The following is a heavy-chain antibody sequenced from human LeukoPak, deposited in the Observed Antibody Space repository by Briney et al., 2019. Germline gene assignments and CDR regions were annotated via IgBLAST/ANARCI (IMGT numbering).Heavy chain of an antibody. V-gene: IGHV1-8*01. CDR2: MNPNSGNT. Sequence: ASVKLSCKASGYTFTSYDINWVRQAPGQGLEWMGWMNPNSGNTGYAQKFQGRVTMTRNTSISTAYMELSSLRSEDTAVYYCARDYPYIGWYYFDYWGQGTLVTVSS. D-gene: IGHD6-19*01. CDR3: ARDYPYIGWYYFDY. J-gene: IGHJ4*02. CDR1: GYTFTSYD.